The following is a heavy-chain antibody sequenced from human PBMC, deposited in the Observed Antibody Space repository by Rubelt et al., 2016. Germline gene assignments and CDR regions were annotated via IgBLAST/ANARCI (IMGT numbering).Heavy chain of an antibody. CDR1: V. CDR3: AKIITSGATGH. CDR2: ISGSGEST. Sequence: VMRWIRQAPGRGLEWVSSISGSGESTFYADSVKGRFTTSRDNAKNTVYLQMISLSADDTALYYCAKIITSGATGHWGQGTLVIVSS. J-gene: IGHJ4*02. V-gene: IGHV3-23*01. D-gene: IGHD3-10*01.